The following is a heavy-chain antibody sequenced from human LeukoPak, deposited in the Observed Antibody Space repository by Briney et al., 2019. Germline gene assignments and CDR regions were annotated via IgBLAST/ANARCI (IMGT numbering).Heavy chain of an antibody. Sequence: GASVKASCKASGYTFTGYYMHWVRQAPGQGLEWMGWINPNSGGTNYAQKFQGRVTMTRDTSISTAYMELSRLRSDDTAVYYCARDSRSDYYDSSGYYLFDYWGQGTLVTVSS. V-gene: IGHV1-2*02. CDR1: GYTFTGYY. D-gene: IGHD3-22*01. CDR3: ARDSRSDYYDSSGYYLFDY. J-gene: IGHJ4*02. CDR2: INPNSGGT.